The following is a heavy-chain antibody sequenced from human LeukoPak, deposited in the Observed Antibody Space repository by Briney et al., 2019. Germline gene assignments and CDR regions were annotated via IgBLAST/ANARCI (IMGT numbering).Heavy chain of an antibody. Sequence: GASVKVSCKASGYTSTSYAIHWVRQAPGQRLEWMGWINAGNGNTKYSQKFQDRVIITRDTSASTAYMELSSLRSEDTAVYYCARSYYDILTGWINNAFDVWGQGTMVTVSS. J-gene: IGHJ3*01. CDR3: ARSYYDILTGWINNAFDV. CDR2: INAGNGNT. CDR1: GYTSTSYA. D-gene: IGHD3-9*01. V-gene: IGHV1-3*01.